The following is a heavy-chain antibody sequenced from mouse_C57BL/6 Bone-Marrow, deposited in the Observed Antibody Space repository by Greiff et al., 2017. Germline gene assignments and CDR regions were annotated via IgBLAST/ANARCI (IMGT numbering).Heavy chain of an antibody. CDR3: ARGDYDWFAY. CDR1: GYTFTSYW. CDR2: IDPSDSYT. D-gene: IGHD2-4*01. J-gene: IGHJ3*01. Sequence: QVQLQQPGAELVMPGASVKLSCKASGYTFTSYWMHWVKQRPGQGLEWIGEIDPSDSYTNYNQKFKGKSTLTVEKSSSTAYMQLSSLTSEDSAVYYCARGDYDWFAYWGQGTLVTVSA. V-gene: IGHV1-69*01.